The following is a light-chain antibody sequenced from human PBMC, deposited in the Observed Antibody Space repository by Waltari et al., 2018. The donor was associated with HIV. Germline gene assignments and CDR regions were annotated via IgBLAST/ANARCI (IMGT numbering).Light chain of an antibody. V-gene: IGKV3-20*01. Sequence: EILFTQSPGTLSLSPGERAILSCRASESVSRTYLAWYQQKPGQAPRLLISGGSNRATGIPDRFRGSGSGTDFTLTISRLEPEDFAVYYCQQYGGSPIFTFGPGTKVEIK. J-gene: IGKJ3*01. CDR1: ESVSRTY. CDR3: QQYGGSPIFT. CDR2: GGS.